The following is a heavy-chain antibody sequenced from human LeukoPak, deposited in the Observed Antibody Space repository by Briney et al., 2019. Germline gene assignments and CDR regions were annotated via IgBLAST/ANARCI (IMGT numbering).Heavy chain of an antibody. Sequence: ASVKVSCEASGYTFTGYYMHWVRQAPGQGLEWMGWINPNSGGTNYAQKFQGRVTMTKDTSISTAYMELSRLRSDDTAVYYCARGGSGYDYYWFDPWGQGTLVTVSS. J-gene: IGHJ5*02. CDR1: GYTFTGYY. D-gene: IGHD5-12*01. V-gene: IGHV1-2*02. CDR2: INPNSGGT. CDR3: ARGGSGYDYYWFDP.